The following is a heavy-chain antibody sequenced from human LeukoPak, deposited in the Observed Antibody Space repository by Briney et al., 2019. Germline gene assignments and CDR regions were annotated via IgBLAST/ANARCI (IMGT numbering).Heavy chain of an antibody. CDR3: ARDPERRNGNDDARSYYYGMHL. V-gene: IGHV1-2*02. CDR2: INPNSGGT. J-gene: IGHJ6*01. D-gene: IGHD1-1*01. Sequence: GASVKVSCTASGYTFTGYYMHWGRQAPGQGLEWMGWINPNSGGTNYAQKFQGRVTMTRDTSISTAYMELSRLRSDDTAVYYCARDPERRNGNDDARSYYYGMHLWGQGTTVTVSS. CDR1: GYTFTGYY.